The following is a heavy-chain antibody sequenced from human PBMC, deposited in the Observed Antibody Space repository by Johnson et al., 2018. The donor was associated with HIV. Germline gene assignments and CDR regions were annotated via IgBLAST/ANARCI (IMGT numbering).Heavy chain of an antibody. CDR1: GFSFSDYY. CDR3: YGYYDAFDI. D-gene: IGHD3-10*01. Sequence: QVQLVESGGGLVKPGGSLRLSCAASGFSFSDYYMSWIRQAPGKGLEWVSYISSSGSTIYYGDSVKGRFTVSRDSSKNTLFLQMTSLRVEDTAVYYCYGYYDAFDIWGQGTMVSVSS. V-gene: IGHV3-11*01. CDR2: ISSSGSTI. J-gene: IGHJ3*02.